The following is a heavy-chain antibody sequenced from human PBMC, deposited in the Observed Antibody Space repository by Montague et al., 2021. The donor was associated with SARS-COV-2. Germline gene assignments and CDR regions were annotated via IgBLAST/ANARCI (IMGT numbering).Heavy chain of an antibody. J-gene: IGHJ4*02. CDR2: IKEDGSEK. Sequence: SLRLSCAASGFTFSRYWMRWVRQAPGKGLEWVASIKEDGSEKDYVESVKGRFTISRDNAKNSLHLQMNSLRADDTAVYYCARDFAHYTGYVAGYFDYWGQGTLVTVSS. V-gene: IGHV3-7*05. CDR1: GFTFSRYW. CDR3: ARDFAHYTGYVAGYFDY. D-gene: IGHD5-12*01.